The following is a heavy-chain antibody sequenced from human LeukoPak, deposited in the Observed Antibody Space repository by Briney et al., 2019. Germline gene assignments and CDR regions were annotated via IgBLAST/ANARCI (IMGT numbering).Heavy chain of an antibody. D-gene: IGHD4-17*01. CDR2: ISAYNGNT. CDR3: VMTDYGTFDY. Sequence: ASVKVSCKASGYTFTSYGISWVRQAPGQGLEWMGWISAYNGNTNYAQNLQGRVTMTTDTSTSTAYMELRSLRSDDTAVYYCVMTDYGTFDYWGQGTLVTVSS. CDR1: GYTFTSYG. J-gene: IGHJ4*02. V-gene: IGHV1-18*01.